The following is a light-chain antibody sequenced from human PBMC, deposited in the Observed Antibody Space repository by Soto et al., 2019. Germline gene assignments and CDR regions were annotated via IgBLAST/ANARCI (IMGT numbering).Light chain of an antibody. V-gene: IGLV2-14*01. CDR3: SSYTSSITLLYV. CDR2: EVS. Sequence: QSVLAQPASVSGSPGQSITISCTGTSSDVGGYNYVSWYQQHPGKAPKLMIYEVSNRPSGVSNCFSGSKSGNTASLTISGLQAEDGADYCCSSYTSSITLLYVVATGTKV. CDR1: SSDVGGYNY. J-gene: IGLJ1*01.